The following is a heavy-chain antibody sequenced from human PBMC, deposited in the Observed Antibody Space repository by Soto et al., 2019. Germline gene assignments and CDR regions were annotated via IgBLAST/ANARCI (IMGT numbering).Heavy chain of an antibody. V-gene: IGHV1-8*01. CDR1: GYGITSYD. D-gene: IGHD5-12*01. J-gene: IGHJ5*01. Sequence: ASVKVSCQASGYGITSYDINWVRQATGQGLEWMGWMNPNSGNTGYAQKFQGRVTMTRNTSISTAYMELSSLRSDDTAMYYCARDSSSSGYGGWFDSWGQGTLVTVSS. CDR2: MNPNSGNT. CDR3: ARDSSSSGYGGWFDS.